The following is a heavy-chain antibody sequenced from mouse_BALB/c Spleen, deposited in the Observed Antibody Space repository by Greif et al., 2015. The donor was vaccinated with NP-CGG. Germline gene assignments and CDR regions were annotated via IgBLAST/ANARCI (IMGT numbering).Heavy chain of an antibody. CDR3: ASYSGSSYAMDY. D-gene: IGHD1-1*01. CDR2: INPSTGYT. CDR1: GYTFTSYW. Sequence: QVQLQQSGAELAKPGASVKMSCKASGYTFTSYWMHWVKQRPGQGLEWIGYINPSTGYTEYNQKFKDKATLTADKSSSTAYMQLSSLTSEASAVYYCASYSGSSYAMDYSGQGTSVTVSS. J-gene: IGHJ4*01. V-gene: IGHV1-7*01.